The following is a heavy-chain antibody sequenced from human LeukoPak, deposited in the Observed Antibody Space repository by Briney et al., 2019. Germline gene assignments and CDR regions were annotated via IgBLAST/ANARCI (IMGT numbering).Heavy chain of an antibody. CDR1: GGSFSGYY. V-gene: IGHV4-34*12. Sequence: SETLSLTCAVYGGSFSGYYWSWIRQPPGKGLEWIASIFYSGNTNYNPSLKSRVTISVDTSKNEFSLKLNSVTAADTAVYYCARKAPYYSDSSGPLGTYYFDYWGQGTLVTVSS. J-gene: IGHJ4*02. CDR3: ARKAPYYSDSSGPLGTYYFDY. D-gene: IGHD3-22*01. CDR2: IFYSGNT.